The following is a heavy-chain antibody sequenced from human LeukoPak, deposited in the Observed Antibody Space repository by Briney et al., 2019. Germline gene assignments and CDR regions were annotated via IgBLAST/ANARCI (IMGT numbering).Heavy chain of an antibody. CDR1: GGTFSSYA. CDR3: ARDLRIAAAGRNYYYGMDV. V-gene: IGHV1-69*13. CDR2: IIPIFGTA. J-gene: IGHJ6*02. Sequence: GASVKVSCKASGGTFSSYAISWVRQAPGQGLEWMGGIIPIFGTANYARKFQGRVTITADESTSTAYMELSSLRSEDTAVYYCARDLRIAAAGRNYYYGMDVWGQGTTVTVSS. D-gene: IGHD6-13*01.